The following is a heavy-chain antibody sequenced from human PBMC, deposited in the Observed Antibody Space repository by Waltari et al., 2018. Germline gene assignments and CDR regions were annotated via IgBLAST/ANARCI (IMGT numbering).Heavy chain of an antibody. V-gene: IGHV3-15*01. D-gene: IGHD1-26*01. CDR2: IRPKSAGGTT. CDR1: EFTLSDAW. J-gene: IGHJ4*02. Sequence: EVYLVESGGDLVNPGGSLRLSCTASEFTLSDAWMHWVRRAPGKGLEWVGRIRPKSAGGTTDYAAPVKGRFTISRDDSKNTLYLQMNSLKTEDTDLYSCVASGYVGRGSWGQGTLVTVSS. CDR3: VASGYVGRGS.